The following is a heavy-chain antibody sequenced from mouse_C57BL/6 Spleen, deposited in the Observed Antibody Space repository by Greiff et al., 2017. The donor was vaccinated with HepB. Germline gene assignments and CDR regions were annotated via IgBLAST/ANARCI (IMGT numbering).Heavy chain of an antibody. J-gene: IGHJ1*03. CDR2: IWSGGST. CDR3: ASLITTVVAFYWYFDV. V-gene: IGHV2-2*01. CDR1: GFSFTSYG. D-gene: IGHD1-1*01. Sequence: VKVVESGPGLVQPSQSLSITCTVSGFSFTSYGVHWVRQSPGKGLEWLGVIWSGGSTDYNAAFISRLSISKDNSKSQVFFKMNSLQADDTAIYYCASLITTVVAFYWYFDVWGTGTTVTVSS.